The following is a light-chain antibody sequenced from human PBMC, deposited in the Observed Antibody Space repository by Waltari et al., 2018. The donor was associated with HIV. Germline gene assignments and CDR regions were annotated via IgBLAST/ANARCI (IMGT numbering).Light chain of an antibody. CDR2: LGS. J-gene: IGKJ2*01. V-gene: IGKV2-28*01. CDR3: MQALHTPQT. CDR1: QNHLHSNGYNY. Sequence: DIVMTQSPLSLPVTPGEPASISCRSSQNHLHSNGYNYLDWYLQKPGQSTQLLIYLGSYRASGVPDRFSGSGSGTDFTLNISRVEAEDVGVYYCMQALHTPQTFGQGTKLAIK.